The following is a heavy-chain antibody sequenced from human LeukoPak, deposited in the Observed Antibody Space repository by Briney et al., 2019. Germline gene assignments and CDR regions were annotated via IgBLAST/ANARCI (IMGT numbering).Heavy chain of an antibody. V-gene: IGHV5-51*01. CDR1: GYSFTSYW. CDR3: ARHDHYDSSGPQLVDY. J-gene: IGHJ4*02. D-gene: IGHD3-22*01. Sequence: GESLKISGKGSGYSFTSYWIGWVRQMPGKGLEWMGIIYPGDSDTTYSPSFQGQVTISADKSISTAYLQWSSLKASDTAMYYCARHDHYDSSGPQLVDYWGQGTLVTVSS. CDR2: IYPGDSDT.